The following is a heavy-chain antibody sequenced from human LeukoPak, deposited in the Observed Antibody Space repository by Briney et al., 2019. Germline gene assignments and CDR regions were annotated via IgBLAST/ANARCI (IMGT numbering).Heavy chain of an antibody. V-gene: IGHV4-34*01. D-gene: IGHD3-10*01. CDR1: GGSFSGYY. Sequence: SETLSLTCAVYGGSFSGYYWSWIRQPPGKGLEWIGEINHSGSTDYNPSLKSRVIIIIDTPKNHFSLTLSSVTAADTAVYYCARSDGYGLVGIWGQGTMVTVSS. CDR2: INHSGST. CDR3: ARSDGYGLVGI. J-gene: IGHJ3*02.